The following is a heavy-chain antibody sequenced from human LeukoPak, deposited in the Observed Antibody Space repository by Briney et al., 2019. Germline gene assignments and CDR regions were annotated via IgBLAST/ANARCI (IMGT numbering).Heavy chain of an antibody. J-gene: IGHJ6*02. CDR2: IYPSTGST. D-gene: IGHD3-10*01. V-gene: IGHV1-46*01. Sequence: ASVKVSCKSPAYTFTTYYIHWVRQAPGQGLEWIGMIYPSTGSTYYAQRFQGRVTMTRDTSTSTVYMELGSLTSDDTAVYYCARDWRIALVRGVINVPGGMNVWGQGTTVTVSS. CDR3: ARDWRIALVRGVINVPGGMNV. CDR1: AYTFTTYY.